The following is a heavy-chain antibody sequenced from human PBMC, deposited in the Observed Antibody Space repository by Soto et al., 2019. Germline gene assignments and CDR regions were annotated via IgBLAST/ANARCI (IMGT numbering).Heavy chain of an antibody. CDR3: ARGRGYCISTSCYLDP. D-gene: IGHD2-2*01. V-gene: IGHV1-8*01. CDR1: GYTFTSYD. J-gene: IGHJ5*02. Sequence: QVQLVQSGAEVKKPGASVKVSCKASGYTFTSYDINWVRQATGQGLEWMGWMNPNSGNTGYAQKFQGRITMTRNTSISAAYMELSSLRSDDTAVYYCARGRGYCISTSCYLDPWGQGTLVTVSS. CDR2: MNPNSGNT.